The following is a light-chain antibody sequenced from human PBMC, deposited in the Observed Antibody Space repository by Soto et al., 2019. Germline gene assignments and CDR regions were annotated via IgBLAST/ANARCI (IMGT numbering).Light chain of an antibody. J-gene: IGKJ5*01. Sequence: DIHMTQSPSSLSASVGDRLTITCRASQSISSYLNWYQQKPGKAPKLLIYAASSLQSGVPSRFSGSGSGTDFTLTISSLQPEDFATYYCQQSYSTPITFGQGTRLEIK. V-gene: IGKV1-39*01. CDR1: QSISSY. CDR2: AAS. CDR3: QQSYSTPIT.